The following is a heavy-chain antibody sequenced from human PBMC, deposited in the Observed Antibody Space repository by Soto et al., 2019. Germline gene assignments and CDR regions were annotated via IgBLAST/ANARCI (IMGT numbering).Heavy chain of an antibody. CDR2: ISYDGSNK. CDR1: GFTFSSYA. D-gene: IGHD6-19*01. J-gene: IGHJ6*02. Sequence: GGSLRLSCAASGFTFSSYAMHWVRQAPGKGLEWVAVISYDGSNKYYADSVKGRFTISRDNSKNTLYLQMNSLRAEDTAVYYCARDYKAVAGTSYYYYYGMDVWGQGTTVTVSS. CDR3: ARDYKAVAGTSYYYYYGMDV. V-gene: IGHV3-30-3*01.